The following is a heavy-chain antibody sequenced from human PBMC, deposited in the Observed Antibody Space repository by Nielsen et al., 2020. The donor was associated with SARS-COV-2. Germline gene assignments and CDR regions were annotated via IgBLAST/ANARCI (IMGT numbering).Heavy chain of an antibody. V-gene: IGHV3-9*01. D-gene: IGHD1-26*01. Sequence: SLKISCAASGFTVSSNYMSWVRQAPGKGLEWVSGISWNSGSIGYADSVKGRFTISRDNAKNSLYLQMNSLRAEDTALYYCAKDIVGGFDYWGQGTLVTVSS. CDR1: GFTVSSNY. CDR3: AKDIVGGFDY. CDR2: ISWNSGSI. J-gene: IGHJ4*02.